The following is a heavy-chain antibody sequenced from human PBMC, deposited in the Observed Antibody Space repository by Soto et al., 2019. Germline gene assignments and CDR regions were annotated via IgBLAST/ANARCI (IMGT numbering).Heavy chain of an antibody. CDR2: ISWNSGSI. CDR3: AKAGFWSGYYSLVDY. J-gene: IGHJ4*02. CDR1: GFTFVDYA. D-gene: IGHD3-3*01. V-gene: IGHV3-9*01. Sequence: PGGSLRLSCAASGFTFVDYAMHWVRQAPGKGLEWVSGISWNSGSIGYADSVKGRFTISRDNAKNSLYLQMNSLRAEDTALYYCAKAGFWSGYYSLVDYWGQGTLVTVSS.